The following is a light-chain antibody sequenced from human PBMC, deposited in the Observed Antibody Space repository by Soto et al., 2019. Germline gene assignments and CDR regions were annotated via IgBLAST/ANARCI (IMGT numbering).Light chain of an antibody. CDR3: SSYTSRDTLL. CDR1: SSDVGAYNY. CDR2: EVN. V-gene: IGLV2-14*03. Sequence: QSALTQPASVSGSPGQSITISCTGTSSDVGAYNYVSWYQQHPGKAPKLVIYEVNNRHSGVSNRFSGSKSGSTASLTISGLQAEDEADYYCSSYTSRDTLLFGGGTKLTVL. J-gene: IGLJ2*01.